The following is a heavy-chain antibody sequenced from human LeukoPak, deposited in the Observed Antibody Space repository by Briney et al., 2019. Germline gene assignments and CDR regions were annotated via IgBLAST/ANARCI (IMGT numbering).Heavy chain of an antibody. V-gene: IGHV3-11*06. D-gene: IGHD6-19*01. CDR1: GFTFSDYY. CDR3: ARAQGSIAVPDY. J-gene: IGHJ4*02. Sequence: GGSLRLSCAASGFTFSDYYMSWIRQAPGKGLEWVSYISSSSSYTNYADSVKGRFTISRDNAKNSLCLQMNSLRAEDTAVYYCARAQGSIAVPDYWGQGTLVTVSS. CDR2: ISSSSSYT.